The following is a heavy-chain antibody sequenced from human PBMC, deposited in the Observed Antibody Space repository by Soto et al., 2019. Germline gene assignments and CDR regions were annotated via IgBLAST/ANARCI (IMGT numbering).Heavy chain of an antibody. J-gene: IGHJ6*02. Sequence: PGGSLRLSCAASGFTFSSYGMHWVRQAPGKGLEWVAVISYDGSNKYYADSAKGRFTISRDNSKNTLYLQMNSLRAEDTAVYYCAKESMIVNYYYYGMDVWGQGTTVTVSS. CDR1: GFTFSSYG. CDR3: AKESMIVNYYYYGMDV. D-gene: IGHD3-22*01. CDR2: ISYDGSNK. V-gene: IGHV3-30*18.